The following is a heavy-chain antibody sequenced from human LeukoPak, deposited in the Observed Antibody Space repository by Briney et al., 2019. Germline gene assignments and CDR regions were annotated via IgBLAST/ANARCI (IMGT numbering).Heavy chain of an antibody. Sequence: GGSLRLSCAASGFTFSSYAMSWVRQAPGKGLEWGSGVSGGGFDTFYTDSVKGRFTISRDNSKNMVYLQMNSLRAEDTAVYYCTRRAGGNLYDLDNWGQGTLVTVSS. D-gene: IGHD2-8*02. CDR1: GFTFSSYA. CDR3: TRRAGGNLYDLDN. J-gene: IGHJ4*02. V-gene: IGHV3-23*01. CDR2: VSGGGFDT.